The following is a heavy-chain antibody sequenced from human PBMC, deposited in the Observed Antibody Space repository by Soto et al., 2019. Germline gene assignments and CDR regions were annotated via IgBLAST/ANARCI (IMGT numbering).Heavy chain of an antibody. CDR3: ARPLLDSSGWAFDY. CDR2: IYYSGST. J-gene: IGHJ4*02. Sequence: PSETLSLTCTVSGGSISSYYWSWIRQPPGKGLEWIGYIYYSGSTNYNPSLKSRVTISVDTSKNQFSLKLSSVTAADTAVYYCARPLLDSSGWAFDYWGQGTLVTVSS. D-gene: IGHD6-19*01. CDR1: GGSISSYY. V-gene: IGHV4-59*08.